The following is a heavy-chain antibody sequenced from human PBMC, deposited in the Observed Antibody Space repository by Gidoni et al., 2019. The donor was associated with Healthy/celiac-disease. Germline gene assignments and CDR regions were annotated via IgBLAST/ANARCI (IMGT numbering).Heavy chain of an antibody. CDR1: GGTFSSYT. J-gene: IGHJ4*02. CDR3: ARDARYCSGGSCYSDY. Sequence: QVQLVQSGAEVKKPGSSVQVSCKASGGTFSSYTISWVRQAPGQGLEWMGRIIPILGIANYAQKFQGRVTITADKSTSTAYMERSSLRSEDTAVYYCARDARYCSGGSCYSDYWGQGTLVTVSS. CDR2: IIPILGIA. D-gene: IGHD2-15*01. V-gene: IGHV1-69*08.